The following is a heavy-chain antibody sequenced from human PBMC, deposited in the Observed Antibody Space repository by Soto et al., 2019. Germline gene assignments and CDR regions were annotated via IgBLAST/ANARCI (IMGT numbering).Heavy chain of an antibody. CDR1: GYSFTDYY. Sequence: QVPLVQSGAEVKKPGASVKVSYKASGYSFTDYYMHWVRQAPGQGLEWMGWINTKTGGTNYAQRVQGRVTMTGDTPINTAYMELSRLRSDDTAVYYCARVGPTGWFDPWGQGTVVTVSS. V-gene: IGHV1-2*02. CDR2: INTKTGGT. CDR3: ARVGPTGWFDP. J-gene: IGHJ5*02.